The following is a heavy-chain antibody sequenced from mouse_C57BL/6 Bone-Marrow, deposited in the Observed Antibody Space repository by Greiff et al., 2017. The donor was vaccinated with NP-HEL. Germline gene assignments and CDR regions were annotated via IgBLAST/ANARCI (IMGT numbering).Heavy chain of an antibody. D-gene: IGHD2-1*01. CDR2: IYPSDSET. CDR1: GYTFTSYW. CDR3: AIYGNFVMDY. Sequence: QVQLQQPGAELVRPGSSVKLSCKASGYTFTSYWMDWVKQRPGQGLEWIGNIYPSDSETHYNHKFKDKATLTVDKSSSTAYMQLSSLTSEDSAVYYFAIYGNFVMDYWGQGTSVTVSS. J-gene: IGHJ4*01. V-gene: IGHV1-61*01.